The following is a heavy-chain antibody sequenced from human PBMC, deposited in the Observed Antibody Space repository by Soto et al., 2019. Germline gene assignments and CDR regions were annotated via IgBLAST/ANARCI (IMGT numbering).Heavy chain of an antibody. CDR2: INWNSGSI. V-gene: IGHV3-9*01. Sequence: GGSLRLSCAASGFTFDDYAMHWVRQAPGKGLEWVSGINWNSGSIGYADSVKGRFTISRDNAKNSLYLQMNSLRAEDTALYYCAKDISGWNPWMAFDIWGQGTLVTVSS. J-gene: IGHJ3*02. D-gene: IGHD6-19*01. CDR1: GFTFDDYA. CDR3: AKDISGWNPWMAFDI.